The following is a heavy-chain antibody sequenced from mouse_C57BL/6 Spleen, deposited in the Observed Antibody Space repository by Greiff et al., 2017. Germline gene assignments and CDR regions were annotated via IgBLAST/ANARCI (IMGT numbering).Heavy chain of an antibody. Sequence: QVHVKQPGAELVRPGSSVKLSCKASGYTFTSYWMDWVKQRPGQGLEWIGNIYPSDSETHYNQKFKDKATLTVDKSSSTAYMQLSSLTSEDSAVYYCAREDDGYFAYWGQGTLVTVSA. CDR1: GYTFTSYW. D-gene: IGHD2-3*01. V-gene: IGHV1-61*01. CDR2: IYPSDSET. CDR3: AREDDGYFAY. J-gene: IGHJ3*01.